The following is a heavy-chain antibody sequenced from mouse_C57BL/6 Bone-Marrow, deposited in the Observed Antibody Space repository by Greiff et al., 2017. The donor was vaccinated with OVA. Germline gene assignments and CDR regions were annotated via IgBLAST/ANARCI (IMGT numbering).Heavy chain of an antibody. Sequence: QVQLQQPGAELVRPGASVTMSCKASGYTFTSYWISWVKQRPGQGLEWIGDIYPGSGSTNYNEKFTSKATLTVDTSSSPAYMQLSSLTYEDSAVYCCARSGSNYAWFADWGQGTLVTVSA. CDR1: GYTFTSYW. J-gene: IGHJ3*01. CDR3: ARSGSNYAWFAD. D-gene: IGHD2-5*01. CDR2: IYPGSGST. V-gene: IGHV1-55*01.